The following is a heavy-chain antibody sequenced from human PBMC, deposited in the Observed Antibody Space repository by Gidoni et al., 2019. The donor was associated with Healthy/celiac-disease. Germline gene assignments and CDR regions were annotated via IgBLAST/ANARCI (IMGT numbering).Heavy chain of an antibody. J-gene: IGHJ5*02. CDR1: GGSISSGGYY. D-gene: IGHD2-21*01. CDR2: IYYSGST. V-gene: IGHV4-31*03. Sequence: QVQLQESGPGLVKPSQTLSLTCTVSGGSISSGGYYWSWIRQHPGKGLEWIGYIYYSGSTYYNPSLKSRVTISVDTSKNQFSLKLSSVTAADTAVYYCAREGLRFPGGFGNWFDPWGQGTLVTVSS. CDR3: AREGLRFPGGFGNWFDP.